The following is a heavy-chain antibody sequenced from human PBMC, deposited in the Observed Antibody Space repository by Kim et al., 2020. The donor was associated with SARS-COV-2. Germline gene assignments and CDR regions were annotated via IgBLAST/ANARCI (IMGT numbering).Heavy chain of an antibody. Sequence: SETLSLTCAVYGGSFSGYYWSWIRQPPGKGLAWIGEINHSGSTNYNPSLKSRVTISVDTSKNQFSLKLSSVTAADTAVYYCAPGPYYYGSGSSHFQHWGQGTLVTVSS. D-gene: IGHD3-10*01. CDR3: APGPYYYGSGSSHFQH. V-gene: IGHV4-34*01. J-gene: IGHJ1*01. CDR2: INHSGST. CDR1: GGSFSGYY.